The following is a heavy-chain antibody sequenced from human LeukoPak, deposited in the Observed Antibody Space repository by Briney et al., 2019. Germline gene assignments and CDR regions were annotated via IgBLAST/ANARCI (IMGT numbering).Heavy chain of an antibody. D-gene: IGHD3-9*01. CDR1: GGSISSSSYY. V-gene: IGHV4-39*01. CDR3: ARGREDFDWLYYFDY. Sequence: SETLSLTCTVSGGSISSSSYYWGWIRQPPGKGLEWIGSIYYSGSTYYNPSLKSRVTISVDTSKNQFSLKLSSVTAADTAVYYCARGREDFDWLYYFDYWGQGTLVTVSS. CDR2: IYYSGST. J-gene: IGHJ4*02.